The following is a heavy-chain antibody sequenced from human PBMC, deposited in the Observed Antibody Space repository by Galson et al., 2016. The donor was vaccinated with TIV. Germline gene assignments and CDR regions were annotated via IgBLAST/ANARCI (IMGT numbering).Heavy chain of an antibody. Sequence: SLRLSCAASGLSVSINYMTWVRQAPGKGLEWVSLISDGGSTYYPDSVKGRFTISRDNSKNTLYLQMNSLRVEDTAVYYCARDRILDATYYYYYYGMDVWGQGTAVTVSS. CDR1: GLSVSINY. CDR2: ISDGGST. CDR3: ARDRILDATYYYYYYGMDV. J-gene: IGHJ6*02. V-gene: IGHV3-66*02. D-gene: IGHD1-1*01.